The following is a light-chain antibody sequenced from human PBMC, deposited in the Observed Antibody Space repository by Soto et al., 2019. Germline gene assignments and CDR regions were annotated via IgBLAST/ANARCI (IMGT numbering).Light chain of an antibody. Sequence: QSALTQPASVSGSPGQSITISCTGTSTDIAGHKYVSWYQQHPGKAPKLIIFEVTNRPSGVSSRFSASKSGDTASLIISGLQAEDAADYFFSSYSSTSTVVFGGGTKLTVL. J-gene: IGLJ2*01. V-gene: IGLV2-14*01. CDR2: EVT. CDR1: STDIAGHKY. CDR3: SSYSSTSTVV.